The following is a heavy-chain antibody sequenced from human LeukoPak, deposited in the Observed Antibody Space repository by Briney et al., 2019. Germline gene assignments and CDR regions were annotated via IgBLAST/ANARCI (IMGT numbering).Heavy chain of an antibody. CDR3: AKEGGYCSSTSCSSFDY. CDR1: GFTFSSYG. D-gene: IGHD2-2*01. V-gene: IGHV3-33*06. CDR2: IWYDGSNK. Sequence: GGSLRLSCAASGFTFSSYGMHWVRQAPGKGLEWVAVIWYDGSNKYYADSVKGRFTISRDNSKNTLYLQMNSLRVEDTAVYYCAKEGGYCSSTSCSSFDYWGQGTLVTVSS. J-gene: IGHJ4*02.